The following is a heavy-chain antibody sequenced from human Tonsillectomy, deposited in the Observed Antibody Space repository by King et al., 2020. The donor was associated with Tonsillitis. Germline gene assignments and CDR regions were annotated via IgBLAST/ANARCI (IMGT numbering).Heavy chain of an antibody. V-gene: IGHV5-51*03. CDR1: GYSFTTHW. CDR3: ARPPSGDWNYFDY. D-gene: IGHD3-10*01. J-gene: IGHJ4*02. Sequence: DVQLVESGAEVKKPGESLKISCTGSGYSFTTHWIGWVRQMPGKGLEWMGIIYPGDSDTRYSPSFKGQVTFSADKSISTAYLQWSSLKASDTAMYYCARPPSGDWNYFDYWGQGTLVTVSS. CDR2: IYPGDSDT.